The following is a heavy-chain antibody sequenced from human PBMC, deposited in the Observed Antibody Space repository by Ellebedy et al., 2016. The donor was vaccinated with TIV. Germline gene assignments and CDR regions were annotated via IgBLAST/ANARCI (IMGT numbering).Heavy chain of an antibody. CDR1: GFTFSSYW. CDR2: INDDGSTT. CDR3: ARRNPSGYDPFFDY. Sequence: GGSLRLSCAASGFTFSSYWMHWVRQAPGKGLVWISSINDDGSTTSYVDSVKGRVTISRDNAKNTLYLQMNSLRAEDTAVYFCARRNPSGYDPFFDYWGQGTLVTVSS. V-gene: IGHV3-74*01. J-gene: IGHJ4*02. D-gene: IGHD5-12*01.